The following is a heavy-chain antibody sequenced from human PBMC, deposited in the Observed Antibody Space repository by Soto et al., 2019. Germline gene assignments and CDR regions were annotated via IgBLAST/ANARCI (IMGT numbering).Heavy chain of an antibody. J-gene: IGHJ5*02. CDR3: ARSHSPAAGTNFNWFDP. D-gene: IGHD6-13*01. CDR1: GGSISSGGYY. Sequence: SETLSLTCTVSGGSISSGGYYWSWIRQHPGKGLEWIGYIYYSGSTYYNPSLKSRVTISVDTSKNQFSLKLSSVTAADTAVYYCARSHSPAAGTNFNWFDPWGQGTLVTVSS. V-gene: IGHV4-31*03. CDR2: IYYSGST.